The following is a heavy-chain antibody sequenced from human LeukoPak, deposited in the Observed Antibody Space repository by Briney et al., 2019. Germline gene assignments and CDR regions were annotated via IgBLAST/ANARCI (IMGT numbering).Heavy chain of an antibody. Sequence: GGSLRLSCAASGFTFSSYWMSWVRQAPGKGLEWVANIKQDGSEKYYVVSVKGRFTISRDNAKNSLYLQMNSLRAEGTAVYYCARDRQWFGENWFDPWGQGTLVTVSS. CDR2: IKQDGSEK. CDR1: GFTFSSYW. CDR3: ARDRQWFGENWFDP. J-gene: IGHJ5*02. V-gene: IGHV3-7*01. D-gene: IGHD3-10*01.